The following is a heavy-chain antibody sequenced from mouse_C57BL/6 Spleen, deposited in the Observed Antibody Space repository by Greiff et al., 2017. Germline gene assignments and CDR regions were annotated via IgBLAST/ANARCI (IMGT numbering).Heavy chain of an antibody. CDR1: GFSLTSYG. CDR3: ASGTTGFAY. Sequence: VKLQESGPGLVAPSQSLSITCTVSGFSLTSYGVDWVRQSPGKGLEWLGVIWGVGSTNYNSALKSRLSISKDNSKSQVFLKMNSLQTDDTAMYYCASGTTGFAYWGQGTLVTVSA. D-gene: IGHD2-1*01. CDR2: IWGVGST. V-gene: IGHV2-6*01. J-gene: IGHJ3*01.